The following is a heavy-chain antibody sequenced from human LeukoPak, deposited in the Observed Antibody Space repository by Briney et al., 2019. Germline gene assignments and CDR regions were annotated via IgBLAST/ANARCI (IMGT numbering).Heavy chain of an antibody. D-gene: IGHD3-10*01. CDR3: AKKSPGTYYAPPDY. J-gene: IGHJ4*02. Sequence: GGSLRLSCAASGFTFSTYGMDWVRQAPGKGLEWVAVTSYDGSNIHYADSVKGRFTISRDNSKTTLYLQMNSLRAEDTAVYYCAKKSPGTYYAPPDYWGQGTLVTVSS. V-gene: IGHV3-30*18. CDR1: GFTFSTYG. CDR2: TSYDGSNI.